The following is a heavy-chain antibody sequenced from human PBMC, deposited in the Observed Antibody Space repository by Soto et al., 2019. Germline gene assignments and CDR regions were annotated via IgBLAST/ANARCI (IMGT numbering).Heavy chain of an antibody. J-gene: IGHJ3*02. CDR2: ISSSSSDI. D-gene: IGHD3-22*01. CDR1: GFTFSSYS. CDR3: ARDNYYADSSGNYTLDAFDS. V-gene: IGHV3-21*01. Sequence: EVQLVESGGGLVKPGGSLRLSCAASGFTFSSYSMNWVRQAPGKGLEWVSSISSSSSDIYYADSVHGRFTISRYNAKNSLYQQMNRLRVEDTDVYYCARDNYYADSSGNYTLDAFDSWGKGTMVTVSS.